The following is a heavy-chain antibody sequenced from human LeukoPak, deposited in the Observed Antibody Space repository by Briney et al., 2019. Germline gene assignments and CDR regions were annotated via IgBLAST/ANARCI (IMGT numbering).Heavy chain of an antibody. Sequence: ASVKVSCKASVYTFTSYGISWVRQAPGQGLEWMGWISAFNGNTNYAQTLQGSVTMTTDTSTSTAYMERRSMRSDDTAVYYCARDALWFGESSYMDVWGKGTTFTVSS. CDR2: ISAFNGNT. D-gene: IGHD3-10*01. V-gene: IGHV1-18*01. CDR1: VYTFTSYG. J-gene: IGHJ6*03. CDR3: ARDALWFGESSYMDV.